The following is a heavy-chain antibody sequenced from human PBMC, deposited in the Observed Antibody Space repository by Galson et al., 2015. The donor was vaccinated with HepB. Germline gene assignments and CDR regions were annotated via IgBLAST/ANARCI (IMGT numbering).Heavy chain of an antibody. CDR3: ARRGYSSYADYRTYYFDY. J-gene: IGHJ4*02. V-gene: IGHV3-11*01. Sequence: SLRLSCAASGFSFSDYFMSWIRQAPGEGLEWVSYIGNSASTIYYADSVKGRFTVSRDNAKNSVYLQMNSLRAEDTAVYYCARRGYSSYADYRTYYFDYWGQGTLVTVSS. CDR2: IGNSASTI. D-gene: IGHD4-17*01. CDR1: GFSFSDYF.